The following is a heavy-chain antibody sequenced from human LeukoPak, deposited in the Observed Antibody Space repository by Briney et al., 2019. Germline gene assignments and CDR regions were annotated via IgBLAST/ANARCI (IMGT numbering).Heavy chain of an antibody. CDR2: IIPIFGTA. D-gene: IGHD6-13*01. Sequence: ASVKVSCKASGGTFSSYAIGWVRQAPGQGLEWMGGIIPIFGTANYAQKFQGRVTITTDESTSTAYMELSSLRSEDTAVYYCARAAAAAGINWFDPWGQGTLVTVSS. CDR1: GGTFSSYA. J-gene: IGHJ5*02. CDR3: ARAAAAAGINWFDP. V-gene: IGHV1-69*05.